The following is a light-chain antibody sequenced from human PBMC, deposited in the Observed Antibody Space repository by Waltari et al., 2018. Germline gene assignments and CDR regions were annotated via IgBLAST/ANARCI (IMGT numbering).Light chain of an antibody. CDR2: KDS. V-gene: IGLV3-27*01. CDR3: YSATDNNLRV. J-gene: IGLJ3*02. CDR1: LLSTKY. Sequence: SYELTQPSSVSVSPGPTARIPCPGDLLSTKYARWFQQRPGQAPVLVIDKDSERPSGIPERFSGSSSGTTVILTISGAQVEDEADYYCYSATDNNLRVFGGGTKLTVL.